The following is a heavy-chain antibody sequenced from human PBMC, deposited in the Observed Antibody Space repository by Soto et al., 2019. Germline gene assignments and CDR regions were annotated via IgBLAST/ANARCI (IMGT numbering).Heavy chain of an antibody. D-gene: IGHD5-18*01. Sequence: QVQLVPSGAEVKKPGASVKVSCKASGYTFTGYYMHWVRHDPGQGLEWMGWIKPNSGGTNYAQKFQGWVPMTRDTSVSTAYMELSRLRPDDTAVYYCARDQDSYGDYFFDYWCQGTLVTVSS. CDR1: GYTFTGYY. CDR3: ARDQDSYGDYFFDY. V-gene: IGHV1-2*04. J-gene: IGHJ4*02. CDR2: IKPNSGGT.